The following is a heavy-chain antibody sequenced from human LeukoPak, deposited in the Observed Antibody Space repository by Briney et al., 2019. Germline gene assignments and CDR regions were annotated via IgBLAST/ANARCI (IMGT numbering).Heavy chain of an antibody. CDR1: GITLSNYG. CDR3: AKAPIGVVPAANLDS. D-gene: IGHD2-2*01. J-gene: IGHJ4*02. Sequence: GGSLRLSCAVSGITLSNYGMSWVRQAPGKGLEGVAGISDGGGSRNYADSVKGRFTISRDNPKNTLYLQMNSLRAEDTAVYFCAKAPIGVVPAANLDSWGQGTLVTVSS. V-gene: IGHV3-23*01. CDR2: ISDGGGSR.